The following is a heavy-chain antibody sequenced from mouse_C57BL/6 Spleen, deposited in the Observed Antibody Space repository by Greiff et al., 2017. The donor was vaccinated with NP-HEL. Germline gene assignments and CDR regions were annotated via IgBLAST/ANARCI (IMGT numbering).Heavy chain of an antibody. V-gene: IGHV1-18*01. Sequence: EVQGVESGPELVKPGASVKIPCKASGYTFTDYNMDWVKQSHGKSLEWIGDINPNNGGTIYNQKFKGKATLTVDKSSSTAYMELRSLTSEDTAVYYCARILNYGSSYVFYAMDYWGQGTSVTVSS. CDR2: INPNNGGT. D-gene: IGHD1-1*01. CDR3: ARILNYGSSYVFYAMDY. CDR1: GYTFTDYN. J-gene: IGHJ4*01.